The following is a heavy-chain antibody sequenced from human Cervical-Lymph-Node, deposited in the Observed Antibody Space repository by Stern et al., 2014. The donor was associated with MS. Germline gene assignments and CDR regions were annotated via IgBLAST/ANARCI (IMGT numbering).Heavy chain of an antibody. V-gene: IGHV3-7*03. D-gene: IGHD2-15*01. CDR2: IKQDGSEK. CDR3: ARGRRVVAAPFDY. CDR1: GFTFSSYW. Sequence: VESGGGLVQPGGSLRLSCAASGFTFSSYWMSWVRQAPGKGLEWVANIKQDGSEKYYVDSVKGRFTISRDNAKNSLYLQMNSLRAEDTAVYYCARGRRVVAAPFDYWGQGTLVTVSS. J-gene: IGHJ4*02.